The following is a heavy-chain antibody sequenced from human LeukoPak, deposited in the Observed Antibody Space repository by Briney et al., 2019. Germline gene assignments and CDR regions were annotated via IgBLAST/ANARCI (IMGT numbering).Heavy chain of an antibody. CDR2: INPNSGGT. V-gene: IGHV1-2*02. D-gene: IGHD2-15*01. CDR1: GYTFTGYY. Sequence: VASVKVSCKASGYTFTGYYMHWVRQAPGQGLEWMGWINPNSGGTNYAQKFQGRVTMTTDTSTSTAYMELRSLRSDDTAVYYCARDRTGGSSSCDYWGQGTLVTVSS. CDR3: ARDRTGGSSSCDY. J-gene: IGHJ4*02.